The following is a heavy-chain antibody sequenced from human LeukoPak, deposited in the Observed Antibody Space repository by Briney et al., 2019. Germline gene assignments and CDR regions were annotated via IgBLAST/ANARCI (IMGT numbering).Heavy chain of an antibody. CDR2: ISYDGSNK. J-gene: IGHJ4*02. D-gene: IGHD6-19*01. Sequence: GGSLRLSCAASGFTFSSYAMHWVRQAPGKGLEWVAVISYDGSNKYYADSVKGRFTISRDNSKNTLYLQVNSLRAEDTAVYYYARDGLGYSSGWYYFDYWGQGTLVTVSS. V-gene: IGHV3-30*04. CDR3: ARDGLGYSSGWYYFDY. CDR1: GFTFSSYA.